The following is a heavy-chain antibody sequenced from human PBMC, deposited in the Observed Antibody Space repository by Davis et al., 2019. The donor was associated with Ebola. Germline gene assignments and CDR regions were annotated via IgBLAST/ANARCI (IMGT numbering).Heavy chain of an antibody. CDR2: ISGSGGTT. D-gene: IGHD6-13*01. V-gene: IGHV3-23*01. J-gene: IGHJ4*02. CDR1: GFIFSSYT. CDR3: ARDEAAAMYYFDC. Sequence: PGGSLRLSCAASGFIFSSYTMNWVRQAPGKGLEWVSAISGSGGTTHYADSVKGRLTISRDNAKSTLYLEMTSLRAEDTAVYYCARDEAAAMYYFDCWGRGTLVTVSS.